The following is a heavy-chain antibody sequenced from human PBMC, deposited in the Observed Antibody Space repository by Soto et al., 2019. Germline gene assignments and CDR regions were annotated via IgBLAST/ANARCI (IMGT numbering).Heavy chain of an antibody. J-gene: IGHJ5*02. Sequence: QLLLEESGSGLVRPSQTLSLTCGVSGGSLTSPGYSWTWIRQTPGQGLEWIGHIYHTGNAYYNPSLKSRVTISMDTSKNRFSLNLTSVIAADTAIYYCARNWNHVGMNWFDPWGQGTLVTVSS. D-gene: IGHD7-27*01. CDR3: ARNWNHVGMNWFDP. V-gene: IGHV4-30-2*01. CDR1: GGSLTSPGYS. CDR2: IYHTGNA.